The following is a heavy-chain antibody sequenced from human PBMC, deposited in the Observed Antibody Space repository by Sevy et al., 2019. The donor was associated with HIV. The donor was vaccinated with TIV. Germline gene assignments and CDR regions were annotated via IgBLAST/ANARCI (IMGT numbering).Heavy chain of an antibody. D-gene: IGHD5-12*01. CDR3: TRPLATAHTPEYFFDY. V-gene: IGHV3-49*03. J-gene: IGHJ4*02. CDR2: IRRNSHEPYGGTT. Sequence: GGSLRLSCTSSGFTFGDYAMSWFRQAPGKGLEWVAFIRRNSHEPYGGTTEYAASVKGRFNISRDDSKSIAYLQMNSLKTEDTAVYYCTRPLATAHTPEYFFDYWGQGILVTVSS. CDR1: GFTFGDYA.